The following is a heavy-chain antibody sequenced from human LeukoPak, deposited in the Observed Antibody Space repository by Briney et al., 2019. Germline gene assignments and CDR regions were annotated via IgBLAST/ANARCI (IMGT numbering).Heavy chain of an antibody. CDR1: GFTFNSYG. D-gene: IGHD5-18*01. J-gene: IGHJ4*02. CDR2: IWYDGSNK. V-gene: IGHV3-33*01. Sequence: GGSLRLSCAASGFTFNSYGMHWVRQAPGKGLEWVAVIWYDGSNKYYADSVKGRFTISRDNSKNTLYLQMNSLRAEDTAVYCCASSTANTAMVTLDYWGQGTLVTVSS. CDR3: ASSTANTAMVTLDY.